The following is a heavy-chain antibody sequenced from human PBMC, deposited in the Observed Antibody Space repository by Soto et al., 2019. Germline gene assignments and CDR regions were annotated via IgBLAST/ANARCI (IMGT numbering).Heavy chain of an antibody. CDR2: IVVGSGNT. CDR1: GFTFTSSA. CDR3: AADGYYYYDSSGYYSRFYGVEV. D-gene: IGHD3-22*01. Sequence: SVKVSCKASGFTFTSSAVQWVRQARGQRLEWIGWIVVGSGNTNYAQKFQERVTITRDMSTSTAYMELSSLRSEDTAVYYCAADGYYYYDSSGYYSRFYGVEVWGHGTRVTVTS. V-gene: IGHV1-58*01. J-gene: IGHJ6*02.